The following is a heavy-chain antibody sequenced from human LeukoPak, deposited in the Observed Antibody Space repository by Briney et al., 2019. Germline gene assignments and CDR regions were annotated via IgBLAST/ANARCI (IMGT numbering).Heavy chain of an antibody. V-gene: IGHV1-2*02. D-gene: IGHD3-22*01. CDR1: VYGFTPNY. CDR3: ARGRDSSMIATDFDY. CDR2: INPNSGST. Sequence: ASVTVSYKPSVYGFTPNYILWVRQAPAQGLEGMGWINPNSGSTSYAQKFQGRVTITRDTSIRSAYMELSRQMTGVKAEYICARGRDSSMIATDFDYWGQGTLVTVSS. J-gene: IGHJ4*02.